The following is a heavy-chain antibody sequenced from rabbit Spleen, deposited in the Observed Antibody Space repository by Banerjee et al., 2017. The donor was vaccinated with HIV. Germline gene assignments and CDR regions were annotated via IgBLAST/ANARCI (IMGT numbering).Heavy chain of an antibody. CDR1: GVSFNDKDV. Sequence: QEQLEESGGGLVKPEGSLTLTCKASGVSFNDKDVMCWVRQAPGKGLEWIACIDTGSSGFTYFATWAKGRFTCSKTSSTTVTLQMTRLTAADTATYFCARDTSSSFSSYGMDLWGQGTLVTVS. CDR3: ARDTSSSFSSYGMDL. J-gene: IGHJ6*01. CDR2: IDTGSSGFT. D-gene: IGHD1-1*01. V-gene: IGHV1S45*01.